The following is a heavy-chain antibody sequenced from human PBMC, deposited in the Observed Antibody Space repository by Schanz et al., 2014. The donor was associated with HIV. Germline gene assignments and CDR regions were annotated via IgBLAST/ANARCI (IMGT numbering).Heavy chain of an antibody. D-gene: IGHD3-10*01. CDR2: VSGDGSDT. Sequence: DVQLLQSGGGLVQPGGSLRLSCVASGFPFSDSAMSWVRQIPGKRPEWVSAVSGDGSDTYHADSVRGRFAISRDNSKNTVYLQMNSLRAEDTAVYYCAKGLWFGELLSNYYYYGMDVWGQGTLVTVSS. V-gene: IGHV3-23*01. CDR3: AKGLWFGELLSNYYYYGMDV. CDR1: GFPFSDSA. J-gene: IGHJ6*02.